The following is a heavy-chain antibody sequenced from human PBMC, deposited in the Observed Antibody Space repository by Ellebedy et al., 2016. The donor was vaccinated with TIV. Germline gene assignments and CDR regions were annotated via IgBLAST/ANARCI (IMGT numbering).Heavy chain of an antibody. CDR2: IYYSGST. D-gene: IGHD6-19*01. J-gene: IGHJ6*02. V-gene: IGHV4-61*01. Sequence: SETLSLTXTVSGGSVSSGSYYWSWIRQPPGKGLEWIGYIYYSGSTNYNPSLKSRVTISVDTSKNQFSLKLSSVTAADTAVYYCARYGSSGWYGEDYYYYGMDVWGQGTTVTVSS. CDR1: GGSVSSGSYY. CDR3: ARYGSSGWYGEDYYYYGMDV.